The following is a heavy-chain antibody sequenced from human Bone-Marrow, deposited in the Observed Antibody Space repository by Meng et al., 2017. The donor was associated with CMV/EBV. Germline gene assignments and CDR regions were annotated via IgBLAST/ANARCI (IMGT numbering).Heavy chain of an antibody. J-gene: IGHJ4*02. CDR1: GFTFSSYA. V-gene: IGHV3-23*01. CDR2: ISGSGGST. Sequence: GESLKISCAASGFTFSSYAMSWVRQAPGKGLEWVSAISGSGGSTYYADSVKGRFTISRDNSKNTLYLQMNSLRAEDTAVYYCANNFWSGYYGYWGQGTLVTVSS. CDR3: ANNFWSGYYGY. D-gene: IGHD3-3*01.